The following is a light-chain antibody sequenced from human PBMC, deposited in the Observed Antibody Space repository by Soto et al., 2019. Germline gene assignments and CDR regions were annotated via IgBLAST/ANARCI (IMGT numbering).Light chain of an antibody. V-gene: IGKV1-5*01. J-gene: IGKJ2*01. Sequence: DIQMTQSPSTLSPSVGDRVTLTCRASQSITSWLAWFQQKPGKAPKLLIYDVSTLERGVPSRFSGSGSGTEFTLTINSLQTDDFATYYCQQYNRYPYTFGQGTKVDIK. CDR3: QQYNRYPYT. CDR1: QSITSW. CDR2: DVS.